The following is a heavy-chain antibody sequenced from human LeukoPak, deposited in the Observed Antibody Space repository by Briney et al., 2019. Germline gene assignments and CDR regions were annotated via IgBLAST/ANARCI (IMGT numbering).Heavy chain of an antibody. CDR1: GFTFSSYA. CDR2: ITGSGGNT. CDR3: AKESPVAATGRSWFDP. V-gene: IGHV3-23*01. D-gene: IGHD6-13*01. J-gene: IGHJ5*02. Sequence: PGGSLRLSCAASGFTFSSYAMSWVRQAPGKGLEWVSTITGSGGNTYYADSVKGRFTISRDNSKNTLYLQMNSLRAEDTAIYYCAKESPVAATGRSWFDPWGQGTLDTVSS.